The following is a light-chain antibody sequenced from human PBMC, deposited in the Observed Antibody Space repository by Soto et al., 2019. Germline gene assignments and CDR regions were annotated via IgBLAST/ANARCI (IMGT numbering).Light chain of an antibody. V-gene: IGKV3-15*01. CDR3: QQYNNWPLT. J-gene: IGKJ4*01. Sequence: EIVMTQSPATLSVSPGERAKFSCRASQSVRNNLAWFQQKPGQAPRLLIYGASTRATSIPARFSGSGSGTEFTLTISRLQSEDCAVYYCQQYNNWPLTFGGGSKVEIK. CDR2: GAS. CDR1: QSVRNN.